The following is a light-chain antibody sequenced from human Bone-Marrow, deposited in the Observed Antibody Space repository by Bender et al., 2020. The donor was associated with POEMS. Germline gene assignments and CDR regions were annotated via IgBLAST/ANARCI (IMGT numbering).Light chain of an antibody. V-gene: IGLV1-44*01. CDR1: SPNIGSNI. J-gene: IGLJ3*02. Sequence: QSVLTQPPSASETPGQRVTMSCSGSSPNIGSNIVNWYQQFPGMAPKLLIYSSNRRPSGVPDRFSGSKSGTSASLAISELQSEDEALYYCSAWDDSLSGWVFGGGTKLTVL. CDR2: SSN. CDR3: SAWDDSLSGWV.